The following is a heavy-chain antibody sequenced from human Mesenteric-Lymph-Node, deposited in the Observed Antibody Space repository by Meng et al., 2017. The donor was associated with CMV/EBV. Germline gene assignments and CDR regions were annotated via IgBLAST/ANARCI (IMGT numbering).Heavy chain of an antibody. CDR3: ARGGTITANWFDP. CDR1: GGSMSSSSW. Sequence: SETLSLTCGVSGGSMSSSSWWAWVRQPPGKGLEWIGYIYDSGSTNCNPSLKSRVTMSVDTSKNQFSLKLNSVTAADTAFYYCARGGTITANWFDPWGQGTLVTVSS. V-gene: IGHV4-61*05. CDR2: IYDSGST. J-gene: IGHJ5*02. D-gene: IGHD5-24*01.